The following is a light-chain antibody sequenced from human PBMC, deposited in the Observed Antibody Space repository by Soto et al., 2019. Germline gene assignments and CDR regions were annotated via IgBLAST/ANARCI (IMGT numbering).Light chain of an antibody. J-gene: IGLJ1*01. CDR2: DVS. V-gene: IGLV2-14*03. CDR1: SSDVGAYTF. Sequence: QSALNQPASVSGSPGQSITISCTGTSSDVGAYTFVYWYQQHPDKVPKLMIFDVSRRPSGVSDRFSGSKSGNTASLTISGLQPEDEADYYCSSYTSSSTHVFGSGTKLTVL. CDR3: SSYTSSSTHV.